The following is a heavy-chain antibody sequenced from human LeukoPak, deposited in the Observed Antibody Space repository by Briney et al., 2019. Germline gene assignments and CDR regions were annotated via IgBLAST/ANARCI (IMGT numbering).Heavy chain of an antibody. CDR2: IIPIFGTA. J-gene: IGHJ3*02. CDR3: ARRFRVGATPPAFDI. D-gene: IGHD1-26*01. CDR1: GGTFSSYA. Sequence: GASVKVSCKASGGTFSSYAISWVRQAPGQGLEWMGGIIPIFGTANYAQKFQGRVTITADESTSTAYMELSSLRSEDTAVYYCARRFRVGATPPAFDIWGQGTMVTVSS. V-gene: IGHV1-69*13.